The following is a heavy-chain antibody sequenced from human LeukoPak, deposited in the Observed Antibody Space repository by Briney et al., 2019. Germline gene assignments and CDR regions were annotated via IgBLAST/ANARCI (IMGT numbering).Heavy chain of an antibody. CDR1: GFTFSSYG. Sequence: HPGGSLRLSCTASGFTFSSYGMHWVRQAPGKGLEWVAVISYDGSNKYYADSVKGRFTISRDNSKNTLYLQMNSLRAEDTAVYYCAKAHQVSVGATTISDYWGQGTLVTVSS. J-gene: IGHJ4*02. CDR3: AKAHQVSVGATTISDY. CDR2: ISYDGSNK. D-gene: IGHD1-26*01. V-gene: IGHV3-30*18.